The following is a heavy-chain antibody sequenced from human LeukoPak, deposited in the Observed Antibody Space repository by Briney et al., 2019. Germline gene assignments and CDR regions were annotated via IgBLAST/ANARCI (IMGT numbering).Heavy chain of an antibody. V-gene: IGHV1-2*02. CDR2: INPNSGGT. D-gene: IGHD1-7*01. Sequence: ASVKVSCKASGYTFTGYYMHWVRQAPGHGLEWMGWINPNSGGTNYAQKFQGRVTMTRDTSISTAYMELSRLRSDDTAVYYCARYLRYNWNYEEWVWFDPWGQGTLVTVSS. CDR1: GYTFTGYY. CDR3: ARYLRYNWNYEEWVWFDP. J-gene: IGHJ5*02.